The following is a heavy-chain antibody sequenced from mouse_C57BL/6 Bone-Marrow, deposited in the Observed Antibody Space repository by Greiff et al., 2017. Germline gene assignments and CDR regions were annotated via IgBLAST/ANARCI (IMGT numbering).Heavy chain of an antibody. CDR2: INPGSGGT. D-gene: IGHD1-1*01. CDR3: ARDYYYGSSYPWYFDV. J-gene: IGHJ1*03. V-gene: IGHV1-54*01. Sequence: VQLQQSGAELVRPGTSVKVSCKASGYAFTNYLIEWVKQRPGQGLEWIGVINPGSGGTNYNEKFKGKATLTADKSSSTAYMQLSSLTSEDSAVYFCARDYYYGSSYPWYFDVWGTGTTVTVSS. CDR1: GYAFTNYL.